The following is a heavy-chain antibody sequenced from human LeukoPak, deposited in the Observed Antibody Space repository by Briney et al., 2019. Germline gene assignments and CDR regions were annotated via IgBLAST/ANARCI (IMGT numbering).Heavy chain of an antibody. Sequence: GASVKVSCKASVYTFASYAISWVRQAPGQGLEWMGGIIPIFGTPNYAQKFQGRVTITADESTNTAYMELSSLRSDDTAVYYCARAGRHCSGGNCYSPDNYWGQGTLVTVSS. CDR1: VYTFASYA. V-gene: IGHV1-69*13. D-gene: IGHD2-15*01. CDR2: IIPIFGTP. CDR3: ARAGRHCSGGNCYSPDNY. J-gene: IGHJ4*02.